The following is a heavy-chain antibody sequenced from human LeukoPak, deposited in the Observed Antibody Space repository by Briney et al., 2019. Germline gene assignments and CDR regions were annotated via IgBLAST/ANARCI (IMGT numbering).Heavy chain of an antibody. CDR3: ARSYYYDSSGYYCY. CDR1: GYTFTGYY. Sequence: ASVKVSCKVSGYTFTGYYMHWVRQAPGQGLEWMGWINPNSGGTNYAQKFQGRVTMTRDTSISTAYMELSRLRSDDTAVYYCARSYYYDSSGYYCYWGQGTLVTVSS. CDR2: INPNSGGT. V-gene: IGHV1-2*02. D-gene: IGHD3-22*01. J-gene: IGHJ4*02.